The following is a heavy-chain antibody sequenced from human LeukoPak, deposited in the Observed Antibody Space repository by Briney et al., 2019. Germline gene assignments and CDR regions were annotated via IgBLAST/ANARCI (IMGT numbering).Heavy chain of an antibody. CDR3: ARRINYYDSSGYYYVRYLDS. Sequence: GGSLRLSCAASGFTFSSYWMYWVRQAPGKGPVWVARINTDGGSLNYADSVKGRFTISRDNAKNTLYPQMNSLGAEDTAVYYCARRINYYDSSGYYYVRYLDSWGQGTLVAVSS. V-gene: IGHV3-74*01. D-gene: IGHD3-22*01. CDR2: INTDGGSL. J-gene: IGHJ4*02. CDR1: GFTFSSYW.